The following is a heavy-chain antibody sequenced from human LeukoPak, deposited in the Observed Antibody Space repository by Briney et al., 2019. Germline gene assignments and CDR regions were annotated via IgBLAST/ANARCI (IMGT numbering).Heavy chain of an antibody. Sequence: ASVKVSCKASGYTSTNYDINWVRQASGQGLEWIGYMTPKNGNTGYAQRFQGRVTMTRDTSISTAYMELSSLRSEDTAVYYCATTNYRLPFDYWGQGTPVTVSS. D-gene: IGHD1-7*01. V-gene: IGHV1-8*01. CDR3: ATTNYRLPFDY. CDR1: GYTSTNYD. J-gene: IGHJ4*02. CDR2: MTPKNGNT.